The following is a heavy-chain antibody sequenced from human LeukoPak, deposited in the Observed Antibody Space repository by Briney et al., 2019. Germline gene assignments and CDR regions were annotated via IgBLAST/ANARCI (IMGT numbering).Heavy chain of an antibody. V-gene: IGHV3-23*01. CDR3: ARESEGAFDY. CDR1: GFTFSTYA. Sequence: GGSLRLSCVTSGFTFSTYAMSWVRQAPGKGLEWVSAISGTGGTTHYADSVKGRFTISRDNAKNSLYLQMNSLRAEGTAVYYCARESEGAFDYLGQGTLVTVSS. D-gene: IGHD3-3*01. CDR2: ISGTGGTT. J-gene: IGHJ4*02.